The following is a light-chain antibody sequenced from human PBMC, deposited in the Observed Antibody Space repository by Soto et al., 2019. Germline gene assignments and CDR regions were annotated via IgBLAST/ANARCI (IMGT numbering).Light chain of an antibody. CDR3: MRGTHWPWA. CDR1: QSLVYGDGNTY. Sequence: DVVMTQSPLSLPVTLGQPASISCRSSQSLVYGDGNTYLNWFQQRPGQSPRRLFYKVSNRDSGVPDRFSGSGSGTDFTLKISRVEAEDVGVYYCMRGTHWPWAFGQGPKVEIK. CDR2: KVS. V-gene: IGKV2-30*01. J-gene: IGKJ1*01.